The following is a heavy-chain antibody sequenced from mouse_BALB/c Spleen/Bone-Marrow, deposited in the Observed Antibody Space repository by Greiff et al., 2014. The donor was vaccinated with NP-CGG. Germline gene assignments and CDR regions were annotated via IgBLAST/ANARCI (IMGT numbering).Heavy chain of an antibody. Sequence: VKLVESGPGPVAPSQSLSITCTVSGFSLTSYGVHWVRQPPGKGLEWLGVIWAGGSTNYNSALMSRLSISKDNSKSQVFLKMNSLQTDDTAMYYCAGFYGSPLYWYFDVWGAGTTVTVSS. D-gene: IGHD1-1*01. J-gene: IGHJ1*01. CDR2: IWAGGST. CDR3: AGFYGSPLYWYFDV. V-gene: IGHV2-9*02. CDR1: GFSLTSYG.